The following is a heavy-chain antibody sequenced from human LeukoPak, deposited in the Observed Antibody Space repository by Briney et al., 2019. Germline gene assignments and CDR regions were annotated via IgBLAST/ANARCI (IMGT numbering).Heavy chain of an antibody. CDR1: GGSISSSNW. CDR2: IYHSGST. Sequence: SETLSLTCAVSGGSISSSNWWSWVRQPPGKGLEWIGEIYHSGSTNYNPSLKSRVTISVDKSKNQFSLKLSSVTAADTAVYYCARAVAAAAGFFFDYWGQGTLVTVSS. D-gene: IGHD6-13*01. CDR3: ARAVAAAAGFFFDY. J-gene: IGHJ4*02. V-gene: IGHV4-4*02.